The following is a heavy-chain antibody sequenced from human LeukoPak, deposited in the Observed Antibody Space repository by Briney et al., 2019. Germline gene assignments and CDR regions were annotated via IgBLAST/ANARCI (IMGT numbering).Heavy chain of an antibody. V-gene: IGHV3-23*01. Sequence: GGSLRLSCAASGFTFSSYAMSWVRQAPGKGLEWVSGISGSGDNTYYADSVKGRFTISRDNAKSSLYLQMNSLRDEDTAVYHCARDDGWFGSSGWGADYWGQGTLVSDSS. D-gene: IGHD6-19*01. CDR1: GFTFSSYA. CDR3: ARDDGWFGSSGWGADY. CDR2: ISGSGDNT. J-gene: IGHJ4*02.